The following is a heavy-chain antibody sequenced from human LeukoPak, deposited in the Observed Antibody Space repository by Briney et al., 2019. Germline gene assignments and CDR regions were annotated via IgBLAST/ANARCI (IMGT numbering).Heavy chain of an antibody. J-gene: IGHJ5*02. V-gene: IGHV3-23*01. CDR3: AKGRYDFWSGYPNNWFDP. CDR2: ISGSGSSS. Sequence: PGGSLRLSCAASGFTFSSYAMTWVRQVPGKGLEWVSGISGSGSSSYYTDSVKGRFTISRDNSKNTLYLQMNSLRAEDTAVYYCAKGRYDFWSGYPNNWFDPWGQGTLVTVSS. CDR1: GFTFSSYA. D-gene: IGHD3-3*01.